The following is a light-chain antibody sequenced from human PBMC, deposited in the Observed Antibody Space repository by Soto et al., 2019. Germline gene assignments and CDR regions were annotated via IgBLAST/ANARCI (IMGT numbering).Light chain of an antibody. CDR3: AAWDDSLNAPV. CDR2: SNN. J-gene: IGLJ3*02. V-gene: IGLV1-44*01. Sequence: QSVLTQPPSASGTPGQRVTISFSGSTSNIGSITVNWYQHLPGTAPKLLIYSNNQRPSGVPDRFSGSKSGTSASLAISGLQSEDEADYYCAAWDDSLNAPVFGGGTKLTVL. CDR1: TSNIGSIT.